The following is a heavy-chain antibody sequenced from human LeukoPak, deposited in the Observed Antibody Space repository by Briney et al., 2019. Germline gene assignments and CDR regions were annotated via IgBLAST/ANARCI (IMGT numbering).Heavy chain of an antibody. CDR3: VRGLRGFDS. V-gene: IGHV3-72*01. CDR1: GFTFSDHH. J-gene: IGHJ4*02. Sequence: PGGSLTLSCAVSGFTFSDHHMVWVRQAPGKGLEWVVRTRSKANSYTTEYAASVRGRFTVSRDDSRNSLYLQMQSLRTEDTALYYCVRGLRGFDSCGQGTLVTVSS. D-gene: IGHD4-17*01. CDR2: TRSKANSYTT.